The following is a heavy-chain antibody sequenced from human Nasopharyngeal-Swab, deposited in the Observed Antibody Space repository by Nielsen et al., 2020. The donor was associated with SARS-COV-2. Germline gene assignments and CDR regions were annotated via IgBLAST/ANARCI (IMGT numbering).Heavy chain of an antibody. D-gene: IGHD2-2*01. CDR1: GVIFSEYW. J-gene: IGHJ4*02. Sequence: GESLKISCVASGVIFSEYWMHWVRQAPGKGLVWVSRVNEDGSRTDYADSVRGRFTISRDNAKNTLYLQMNSLRVEDTAVYYCVKHQGSASDQWGQGTLVTASS. CDR3: VKHQGSASDQ. CDR2: VNEDGSRT. V-gene: IGHV3-74*01.